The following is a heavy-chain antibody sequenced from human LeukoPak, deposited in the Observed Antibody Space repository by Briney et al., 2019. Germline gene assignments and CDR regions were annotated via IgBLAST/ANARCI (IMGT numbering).Heavy chain of an antibody. CDR2: ISSSGSTI. Sequence: GGSLRLSCAASGFTFSDYYMSWIRQAPGKGLEWVSYISSSGSTIYYADSVKDRFTISRDNAKKPLYLQMNSLRAEDTAVYYCARETRWLQLPDWFDPWGQGTLVTVSS. V-gene: IGHV3-11*04. D-gene: IGHD5-24*01. CDR1: GFTFSDYY. J-gene: IGHJ5*02. CDR3: ARETRWLQLPDWFDP.